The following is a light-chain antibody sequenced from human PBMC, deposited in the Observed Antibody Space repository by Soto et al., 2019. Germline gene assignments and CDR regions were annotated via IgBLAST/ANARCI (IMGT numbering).Light chain of an antibody. CDR1: SSDVGSDNR. CDR2: EVS. J-gene: IGLJ1*01. V-gene: IGLV2-18*02. CDR3: ISYTSSLTDV. Sequence: QSALTQPPSVSGAPGQSVTISCTGTSSDVGSDNRVSWYQQLPGTAPKLLIYEVSNRPSGVPDRFSGSKSGNTASLTISGLQPEDEADYYCISYTSSLTDVFGTGTKLTVL.